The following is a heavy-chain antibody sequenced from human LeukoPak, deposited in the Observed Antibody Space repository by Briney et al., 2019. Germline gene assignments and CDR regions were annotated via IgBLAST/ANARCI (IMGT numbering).Heavy chain of an antibody. V-gene: IGHV1-46*01. J-gene: IGHJ4*02. Sequence: ASVRVSCKASGYTFTAYYMHWVRQAPGQGLEWMGIINPSGGSTSYAQKFQGRVTMTRDTSTSTVYMELSSLRSEDTAVYYCARGFKRQPFDYWGQGTLVTVSS. CDR1: GYTFTAYY. CDR3: ARGFKRQPFDY. CDR2: INPSGGST. D-gene: IGHD6-13*01.